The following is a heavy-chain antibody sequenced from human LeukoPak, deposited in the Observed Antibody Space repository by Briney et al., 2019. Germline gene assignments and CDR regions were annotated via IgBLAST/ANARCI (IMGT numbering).Heavy chain of an antibody. CDR3: AKILLEHLPFDY. CDR2: IRYDGSKE. Sequence: PGGSLRLSCAASGFTFSTYGMHWVRQAPGKGLEWVAFIRYDGSKEYYADSVKGRFTISRDNSKNTLYLQMNSLRAEDTAVYYCAKILLEHLPFDYWGQGTLVTVSS. D-gene: IGHD3-3*01. CDR1: GFTFSTYG. J-gene: IGHJ4*02. V-gene: IGHV3-30*02.